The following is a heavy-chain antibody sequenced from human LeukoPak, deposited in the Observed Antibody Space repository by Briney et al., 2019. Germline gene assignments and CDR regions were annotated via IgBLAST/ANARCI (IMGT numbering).Heavy chain of an antibody. CDR1: GYTFTNYY. CDR3: ARIRDGYNDAYDI. D-gene: IGHD5-24*01. CDR2: ITPSGGNT. J-gene: IGHJ3*02. Sequence: GASVKISCKASGYTFTNYYMHWVRQAPGQGLEWLGLITPSGGNTYYAQRFQGRVTMTRNTSTSTVYMELSSLRSEDTAVYYCARIRDGYNDAYDIWGQGTMVTVPS. V-gene: IGHV1-46*01.